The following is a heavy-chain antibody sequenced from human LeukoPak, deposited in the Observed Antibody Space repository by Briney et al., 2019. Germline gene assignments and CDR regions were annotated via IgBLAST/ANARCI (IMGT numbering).Heavy chain of an antibody. V-gene: IGHV1-2*04. CDR1: GYTFTGYY. CDR2: INPNSGGT. Sequence: GASVKVSCKASGYTFTGYYMHWVRQAPGQGLEWMGWINPNSGGTNYAQKFQGWVTMTRDTSISTAHMELSRLRSDDTAVYYCARDQGYCSGGSCRSYYYYYGMDVWGQGTTVTVSS. J-gene: IGHJ6*02. D-gene: IGHD2-15*01. CDR3: ARDQGYCSGGSCRSYYYYYGMDV.